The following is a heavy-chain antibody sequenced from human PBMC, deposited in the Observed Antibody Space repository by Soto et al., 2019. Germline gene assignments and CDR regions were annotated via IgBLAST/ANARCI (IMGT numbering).Heavy chain of an antibody. CDR3: ARSRGWKNFDY. CDR1: GGSISSYY. D-gene: IGHD6-19*01. V-gene: IGHV4-59*01. J-gene: IGHJ4*02. CDR2: IYYSGST. Sequence: QVQLQESGPGLVKPSETLSLTCTVSGGSISSYYWSWIRQPPGKGLEWIGYIYYSGSTNYNTSLKSRVTISVDTSKNQFSLKLSSVTAADTAVYYCARSRGWKNFDYWGQGTLVTVSS.